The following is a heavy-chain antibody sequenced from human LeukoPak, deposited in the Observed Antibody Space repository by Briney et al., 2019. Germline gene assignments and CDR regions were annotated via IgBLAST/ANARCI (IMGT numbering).Heavy chain of an antibody. CDR3: ARIAVAGTIYY. V-gene: IGHV4-34*01. D-gene: IGHD6-19*01. CDR1: GGSLNGYY. CDR2: INHSGST. Sequence: SETLSLTCAVYGGSLNGYYWSWIRQPPGKGLEWIGEINHSGSTNYNPSLKSRVTISVDTSKNEFSLKLSSVTAAATAVYYCARIAVAGTIYYWGQGTLVTVSS. J-gene: IGHJ4*02.